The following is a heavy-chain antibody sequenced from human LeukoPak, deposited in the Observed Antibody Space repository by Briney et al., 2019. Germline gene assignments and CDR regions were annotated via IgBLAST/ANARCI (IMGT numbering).Heavy chain of an antibody. CDR3: ASRIATAGSVDY. V-gene: IGHV3-30*02. J-gene: IGHJ4*02. D-gene: IGHD6-13*01. Sequence: PGGSLRLSCAASGFTFSSYGMHWVRQAPGKGLEWVAFIRYDGSNKYYADSVKGRFTISRDNSKNTLHLQMNTLRAEDTAVYYCASRIATAGSVDYWGQGTQVTVSS. CDR2: IRYDGSNK. CDR1: GFTFSSYG.